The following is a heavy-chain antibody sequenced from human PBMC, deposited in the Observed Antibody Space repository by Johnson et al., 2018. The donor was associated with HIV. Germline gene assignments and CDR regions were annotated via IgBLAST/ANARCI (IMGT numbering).Heavy chain of an antibody. J-gene: IGHJ3*02. Sequence: VQLVESGGGLVQPGMSLRLSCAASGFTFDDYAMHWVRQAPGKGLEWVSGISWNSGSIGYADSVKGRFTISRDNAKNSLYLQMNSLRAEDTALYYCAKDTGAYYYDSSGYWDAFDIWGQGTMVTVSS. D-gene: IGHD3-22*01. CDR1: GFTFDDYA. CDR3: AKDTGAYYYDSSGYWDAFDI. V-gene: IGHV3-9*01. CDR2: ISWNSGSI.